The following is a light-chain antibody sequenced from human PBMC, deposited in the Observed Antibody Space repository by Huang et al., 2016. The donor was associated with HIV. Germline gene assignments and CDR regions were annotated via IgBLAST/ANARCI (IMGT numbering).Light chain of an antibody. J-gene: IGKJ1*01. Sequence: EIVLTQSPDTLSVSPGERATLSCRASQTVRTNLAWYQQKPGQAPRLLIYEVSTRATDIPARFTGSGSGTEFTLTISSLQSEDFAVYYCQQYNNWLTFGQGTKVEIK. CDR1: QTVRTN. V-gene: IGKV3-15*01. CDR3: QQYNNWLT. CDR2: EVS.